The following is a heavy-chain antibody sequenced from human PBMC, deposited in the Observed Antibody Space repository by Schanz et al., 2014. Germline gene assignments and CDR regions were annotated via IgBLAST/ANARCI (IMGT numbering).Heavy chain of an antibody. D-gene: IGHD6-19*01. CDR3: ARLGTGMAVAGSVIDSYYYYMDV. J-gene: IGHJ6*03. V-gene: IGHV1-18*01. CDR2: ISAYNGNT. Sequence: VQLEQSGAEVKKPGASVKVSCKASGYTFTSYGINWVRQAPGQGLEWMGWISAYNGNTNYAQKLQGRVTMTTDTSTSTAYMELRSLRSDDTAVYYCARLGTGMAVAGSVIDSYYYYMDVWGEGTTVTVSS. CDR1: GYTFTSYG.